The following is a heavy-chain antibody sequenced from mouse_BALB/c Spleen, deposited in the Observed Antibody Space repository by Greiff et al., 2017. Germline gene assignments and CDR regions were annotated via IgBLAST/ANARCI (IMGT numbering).Heavy chain of an antibody. D-gene: IGHD2-14*01. V-gene: IGHV5-4*02. Sequence: EVQVVESGGGLVKPGGSLKLSCAASGFTFSDYYMYWVRQTPEKRLEWVATISDGGSYTYYPDSVKGRFTISRDNAKNNLYLQMSSLKSEDTAMYYCARAAYYRYDWFAYWGQGTLVTVSA. CDR3: ARAAYYRYDWFAY. CDR2: ISDGGSYT. CDR1: GFTFSDYY. J-gene: IGHJ3*01.